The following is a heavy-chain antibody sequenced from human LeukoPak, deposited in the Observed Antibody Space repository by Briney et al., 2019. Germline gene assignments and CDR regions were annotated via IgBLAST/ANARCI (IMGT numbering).Heavy chain of an antibody. V-gene: IGHV4-39*07. CDR1: GGSISSSSYY. Sequence: SETLSLTCTVSGGSISSSSYYWGWIRQPPGKGLEWIGSIYYSGSTYYNPSLKSRVIISVDTSKNQFSLTLSSVTAADTAVYFCASGYDDSGAAFDPWGQGTLVTVSS. J-gene: IGHJ5*02. D-gene: IGHD3-22*01. CDR3: ASGYDDSGAAFDP. CDR2: IYYSGST.